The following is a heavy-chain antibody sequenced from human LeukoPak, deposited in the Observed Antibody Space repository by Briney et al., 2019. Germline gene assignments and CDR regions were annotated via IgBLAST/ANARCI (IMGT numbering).Heavy chain of an antibody. V-gene: IGHV4-4*02. Sequence: SETLSLTCAVSGGSISSSNWWSWVRQPPGKGLEWIGEIYHSGSTNYNPSLKSRVTISVDKSKNQFSLKLSSVTAADTAVYYCASARRGSGSYYPSYYYYYMDVWGKGTTVTVSS. D-gene: IGHD1-26*01. CDR1: GGSISSSNW. CDR2: IYHSGST. CDR3: ASARRGSGSYYPSYYYYYMDV. J-gene: IGHJ6*03.